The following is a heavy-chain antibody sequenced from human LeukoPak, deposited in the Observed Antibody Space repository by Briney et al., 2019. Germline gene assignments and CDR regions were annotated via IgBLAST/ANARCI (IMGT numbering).Heavy chain of an antibody. Sequence: SETLSLTCTVSGGSIISGSKYWGWIRQPPGKGLEWIGSIYYSGSTYYNPSLKSRVTISVDTSKNQFSLKLSSVTAADTAVYYCKAFREQQPHLHYYYYYMDVWGKGSTVTVSS. CDR1: GGSIISGSKY. D-gene: IGHD6-13*01. CDR2: IYYSGST. J-gene: IGHJ6*03. V-gene: IGHV4-39*01. CDR3: KAFREQQPHLHYYYYYMDV.